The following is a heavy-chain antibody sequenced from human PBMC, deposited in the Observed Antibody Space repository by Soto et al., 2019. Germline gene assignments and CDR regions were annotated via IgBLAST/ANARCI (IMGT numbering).Heavy chain of an antibody. CDR2: INPSGGST. CDR3: AREPPEDCGGDCSRRGYFDY. Sequence: ASVKVSCKASGYTFTSYYMHWVRQAPGRGLEWMGIINPSGGSTSYAQKFQGRVTMTRDTSTSTVYMELSSLRSEDTAVYYCAREPPEDCGGDCSRRGYFDYWGQGTLVTVSS. CDR1: GYTFTSYY. V-gene: IGHV1-46*01. J-gene: IGHJ4*02. D-gene: IGHD2-21*02.